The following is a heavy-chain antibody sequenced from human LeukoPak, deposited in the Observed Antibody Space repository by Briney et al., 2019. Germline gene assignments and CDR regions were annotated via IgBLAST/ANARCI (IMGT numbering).Heavy chain of an antibody. CDR3: ARDLGIAAATSDY. CDR2: ISSSSSYI. V-gene: IGHV3-21*01. J-gene: IGHJ4*02. Sequence: PGGSLRLSCAASGFTFSSYAMNWVRQAPGKGLEWVSSISSSSSYIYYADSVKGRFTISRDNAKNSLYLQMNSLRAEDTAVYYCARDLGIAAATSDYWGQGTLVTVSS. CDR1: GFTFSSYA. D-gene: IGHD6-13*01.